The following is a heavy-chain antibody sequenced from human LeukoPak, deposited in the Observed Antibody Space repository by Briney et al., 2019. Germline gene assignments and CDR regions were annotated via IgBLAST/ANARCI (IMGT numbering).Heavy chain of an antibody. CDR1: GSTFTDYY. V-gene: IGHV1-2*06. Sequence: ASVKVSCKASGSTFTDYYIHWVRQAPGQGLEWMGRINPNSGDTIHAQKFQGRVTMTRDTSISTAYMEMSRLRSDDTALYYCTRLSAHDAFDIWGQGTMVTASS. J-gene: IGHJ3*02. CDR2: INPNSGDT. CDR3: TRLSAHDAFDI.